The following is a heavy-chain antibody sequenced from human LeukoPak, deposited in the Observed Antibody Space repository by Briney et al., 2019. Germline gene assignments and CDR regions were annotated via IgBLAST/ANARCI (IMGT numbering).Heavy chain of an antibody. J-gene: IGHJ4*02. D-gene: IGHD2-21*01. CDR3: ARVANKTYGY. CDR2: INPNSGGT. V-gene: IGHV1-2*02. Sequence: ASVKVSCKASGYTFTGYYMHWVRQAPGQGLEWMGWINPNSGGTNYAQKFQGRVTMTRDTSISTAYMELSRLRSDDTGVYYCARVANKTYGYWGQGTLVTVSS. CDR1: GYTFTGYY.